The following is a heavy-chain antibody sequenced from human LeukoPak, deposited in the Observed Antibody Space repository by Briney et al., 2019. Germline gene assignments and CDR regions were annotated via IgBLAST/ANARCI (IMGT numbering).Heavy chain of an antibody. CDR2: ISYDGSNK. V-gene: IGHV3-30*18. Sequence: GRSLRLSCAASGFTFSSYGMHWVRQAPGKGLEWVAVISYDGSNKYYADSVKGRFTISRDNSKNTLYLQMNSLRAEDTAVYYCAKDLSGSSWYYFDHWGQGTLVTVSS. CDR1: GFTFSSYG. D-gene: IGHD6-13*01. CDR3: AKDLSGSSWYYFDH. J-gene: IGHJ4*02.